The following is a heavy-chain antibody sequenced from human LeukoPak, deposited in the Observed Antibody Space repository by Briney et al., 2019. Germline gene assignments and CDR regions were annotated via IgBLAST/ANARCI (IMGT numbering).Heavy chain of an antibody. CDR3: AKVVSSGGTCYSPGTL. D-gene: IGHD2-15*01. Sequence: TGGSLRLSCAASGFTFSSYAMTWVRQAPGKGLEWVSTIRGDDGNTYYADSVKGRFTISRDISKNTLYLQMNSLRAEDTAIYYCAKVVSSGGTCYSPGTLWGQGSLVTVSS. J-gene: IGHJ4*02. CDR1: GFTFSSYA. V-gene: IGHV3-23*01. CDR2: IRGDDGNT.